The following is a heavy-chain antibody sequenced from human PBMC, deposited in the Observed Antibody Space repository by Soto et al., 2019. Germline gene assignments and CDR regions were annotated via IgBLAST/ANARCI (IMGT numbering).Heavy chain of an antibody. CDR1: GGAFSGYY. J-gene: IGHJ4*02. Sequence: SETLSLTCAVYGGAFSGYYWGWIRPPPGKGLEWIGEINHSGSTNYNPSLKSRVTISVDTSKNQFSLKLSSVTAADTAVYYCARGPIVVVPAAMGYYFDYWGQGTLVTVSS. V-gene: IGHV4-34*01. CDR3: ARGPIVVVPAAMGYYFDY. CDR2: INHSGST. D-gene: IGHD2-2*01.